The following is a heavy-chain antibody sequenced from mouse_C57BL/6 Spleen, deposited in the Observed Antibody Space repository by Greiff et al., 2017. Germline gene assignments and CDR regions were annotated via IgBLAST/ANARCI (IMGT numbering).Heavy chain of an antibody. CDR2: INPSNGGT. D-gene: IGHD3-2*02. CDR3: ASQGQLRLRYFDV. CDR1: GYTFTSYW. J-gene: IGHJ1*03. V-gene: IGHV1-53*01. Sequence: VQLQQSGTELVKPGASVKLSCKASGYTFTSYWMHWVKQRPGQGLEWIGNINPSNGGTNYNEKFKSKATLTVDKSSSTAYMQLSSLTSEDSAVYYCASQGQLRLRYFDVWGTGTTVTVSS.